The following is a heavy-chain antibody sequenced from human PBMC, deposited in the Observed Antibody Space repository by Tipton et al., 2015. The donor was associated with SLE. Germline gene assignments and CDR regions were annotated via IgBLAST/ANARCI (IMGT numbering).Heavy chain of an antibody. J-gene: IGHJ4*02. CDR1: GGSISSYY. Sequence: TLSLTCTVSGGSISSYYWGWIRQPPGKGLEWIAYISYSGSTNYNPSLKSRVTISVDTSKNQFTLKLSSVTAADTAVYYCASLHSSGYHRIFDYWGQGTLVTVSS. D-gene: IGHD3-22*01. CDR2: ISYSGST. CDR3: ASLHSSGYHRIFDY. V-gene: IGHV4-59*01.